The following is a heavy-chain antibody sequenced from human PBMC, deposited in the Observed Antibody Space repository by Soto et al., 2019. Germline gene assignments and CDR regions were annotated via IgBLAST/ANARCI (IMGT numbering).Heavy chain of an antibody. CDR3: ARDRLAVAGGIFSDLEY. CDR2: IRGNGGNK. J-gene: IGHJ4*02. CDR1: GFTFSSYA. V-gene: IGHV3-23*01. D-gene: IGHD6-19*01. Sequence: PGGSLRLSCSASGFTFSSYAMSWVRQAPGKGLEWVAAIRGNGGNKYYADSVKGRFTISRDNSKNTLYLQMNSLRAEDTAVYYCARDRLAVAGGIFSDLEYWGQGTLVTVSS.